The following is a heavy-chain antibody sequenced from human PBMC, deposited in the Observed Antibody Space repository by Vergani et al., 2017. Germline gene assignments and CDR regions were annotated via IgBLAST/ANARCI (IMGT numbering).Heavy chain of an antibody. CDR3: ARAYGYSSGWYRP. Sequence: QVQLQQWGAGLLKPSETLSLTCAVYGGSFSGYYWSWIRQPPGKGLEWIGEINHSGSTNYNPSLKSRVTISVDTSKNQFSLKLSPVTAADTAVYYCARAYGYSSGWYRPWGQGTLVTVSS. D-gene: IGHD6-19*01. CDR2: INHSGST. CDR1: GGSFSGYY. V-gene: IGHV4-34*01. J-gene: IGHJ5*02.